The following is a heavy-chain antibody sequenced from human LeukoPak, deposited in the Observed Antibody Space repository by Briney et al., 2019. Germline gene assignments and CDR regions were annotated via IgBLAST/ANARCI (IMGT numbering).Heavy chain of an antibody. Sequence: GGSLRLSCAASGFTFSTYGMHWVRQAPGKGLEWVAMTSHDGSDKYYADSVKGRFTISRDNAKNTLYLQMNSLRAEDTAMYYCARADRPNWYFDLWGRGTLVTVSS. CDR3: ARADRPNWYFDL. J-gene: IGHJ2*01. V-gene: IGHV3-30*03. CDR2: TSHDGSDK. CDR1: GFTFSTYG.